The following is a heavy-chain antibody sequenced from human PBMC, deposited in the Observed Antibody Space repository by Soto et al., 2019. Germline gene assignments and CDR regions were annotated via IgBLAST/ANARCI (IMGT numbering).Heavy chain of an antibody. CDR2: ISSLGDST. V-gene: IGHV3-64*01. CDR1: GFMFNSYA. J-gene: IGHJ2*01. CDR3: ARRTAGWYFDL. Sequence: EVQLVESGGGLVQPGGSLRLSCAASGFMFNSYAMHWVRQAPGKGLEYVSAISSLGDSTFYANSVKDRFTISRDNSKNTLYLQMGSLRAEDMAVYYCARRTAGWYFDLWDRGTLVTVSS. D-gene: IGHD2-21*02.